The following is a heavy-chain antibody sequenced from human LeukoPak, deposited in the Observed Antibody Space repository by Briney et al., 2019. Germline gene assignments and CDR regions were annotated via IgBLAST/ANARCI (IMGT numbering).Heavy chain of an antibody. CDR1: GFTFSSYG. Sequence: GRSLRLSCAASGFTFSSYGMHWVRQAPGKGLEWVAVISYDGSNKYYADSVKGRFTISRDNSKNTLYLQMNSLRAEDTAVYYCAKSVGYSYGYFDYWGQGTLVTVSS. D-gene: IGHD5-18*01. CDR3: AKSVGYSYGYFDY. J-gene: IGHJ4*02. CDR2: ISYDGSNK. V-gene: IGHV3-30*18.